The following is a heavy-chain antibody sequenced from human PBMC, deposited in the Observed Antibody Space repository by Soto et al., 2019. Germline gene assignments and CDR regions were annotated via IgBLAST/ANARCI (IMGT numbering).Heavy chain of an antibody. CDR1: GFTFSNAW. Sequence: EVQLVESGGGLVKPGGSLRLSGAASGFTFSNAWMSWVRQAPGKGLEWVGRIKSKTDGGTTEYAAPVKGRFTISRDDSKNTLYLQMNRLKTDDTAVYYCTTYDFWSGYYEGWFDPWGQGTLVTVSS. V-gene: IGHV3-15*01. CDR3: TTYDFWSGYYEGWFDP. J-gene: IGHJ5*02. D-gene: IGHD3-3*01. CDR2: IKSKTDGGTT.